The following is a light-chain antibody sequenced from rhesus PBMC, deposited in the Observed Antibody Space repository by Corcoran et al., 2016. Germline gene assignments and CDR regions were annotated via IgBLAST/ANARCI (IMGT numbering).Light chain of an antibody. J-gene: IGKJ1*01. CDR1: QSISSW. CDR3: QQYNSSPWT. Sequence: DIQMTQSPSSLSASVGDTVTITCRASQSISSWLAWYPQKPGKTPKFLIYKASTLQSGVPSRFSGSGSGTDFTLTISSLQSEDFATYYCQQYNSSPWTFGQGTKVEIK. V-gene: IGKV1-22*01. CDR2: KAS.